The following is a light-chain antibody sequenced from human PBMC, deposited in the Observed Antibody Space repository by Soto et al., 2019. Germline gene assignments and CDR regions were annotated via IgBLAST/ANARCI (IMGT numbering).Light chain of an antibody. Sequence: QSALAQPASVSGSPGQSITISCSGTRSDIGSYNYVAWYQQFPGKTPKILIYGVSNRPSGVSSRFSGSKSGTTASLTISGLQAEDEADYYCCSYAGHNTFGFGTGTKVTVL. CDR1: RSDIGSYNY. CDR3: CSYAGHNTFG. CDR2: GVS. V-gene: IGLV2-23*02. J-gene: IGLJ1*01.